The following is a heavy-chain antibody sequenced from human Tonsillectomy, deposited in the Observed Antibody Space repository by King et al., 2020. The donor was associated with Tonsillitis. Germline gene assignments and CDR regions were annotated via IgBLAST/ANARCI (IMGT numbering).Heavy chain of an antibody. J-gene: IGHJ4*02. V-gene: IGHV3-7*01. CDR1: GFTFSSYW. D-gene: IGHD6-19*01. CDR2: IKQDGSEK. Sequence: VQLVESGGGLVQPGGSLRLSCAASGFTFSSYWMSWVRQAPGKGLEWVANIKQDGSEKYYVDSVKGRFTISRDNAKSSLYLQMNSLRAEDTAVYYCARYSSLYYFDYWGQGTLVTVSS. CDR3: ARYSSLYYFDY.